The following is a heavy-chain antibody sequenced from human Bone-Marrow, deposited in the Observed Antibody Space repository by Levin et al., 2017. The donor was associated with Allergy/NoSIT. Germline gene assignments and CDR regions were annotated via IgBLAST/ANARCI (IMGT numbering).Heavy chain of an antibody. CDR1: GFTFDGHG. V-gene: IGHV3-9*01. D-gene: IGHD4-11*01. CDR3: AKDLGAYTNYVGLDLVYCYYGMDV. CDR2: ISGNGGSV. Sequence: GGSLRLSCAASGFTFDGHGMHWVRQAPGKGLEWVSGISGNGGSVGYADSVKGRFTISRDNAKNSLFLEMNSLRTEDTALYYCAKDLGAYTNYVGLDLVYCYYGMDVWGQGTSVTVSS. J-gene: IGHJ6*02.